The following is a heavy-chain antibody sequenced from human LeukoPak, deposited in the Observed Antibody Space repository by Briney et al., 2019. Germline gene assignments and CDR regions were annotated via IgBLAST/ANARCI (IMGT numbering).Heavy chain of an antibody. CDR2: INHSGST. CDR1: GGSFSGCY. D-gene: IGHD1-26*01. J-gene: IGHJ4*02. CDR3: ASSAPRVGAPDY. V-gene: IGHV4-34*01. Sequence: PSETLSLTCAVYGGSFSGCYWSWIRQPPGKGLEWIGEINHSGSTNYNPSLKSRVTISVDTSKNQFSLKLSSVTAADTAVYYCASSAPRVGAPDYWGQGTLVTVSS.